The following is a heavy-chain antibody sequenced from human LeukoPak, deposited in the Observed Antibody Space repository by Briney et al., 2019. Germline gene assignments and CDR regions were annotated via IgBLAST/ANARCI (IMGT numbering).Heavy chain of an antibody. Sequence: PGGSLRLSCAASGFTFSSYWMSWVRQAPGKGLEWVANIKQDGSEKYYVDSVRGRFTISRDNAKNSVYLQMNSLRAEDTAVYYCARDETMIVVDTDAFDIWGQGTMVTVSS. CDR1: GFTFSSYW. J-gene: IGHJ3*02. CDR2: IKQDGSEK. CDR3: ARDETMIVVDTDAFDI. V-gene: IGHV3-7*01. D-gene: IGHD3-22*01.